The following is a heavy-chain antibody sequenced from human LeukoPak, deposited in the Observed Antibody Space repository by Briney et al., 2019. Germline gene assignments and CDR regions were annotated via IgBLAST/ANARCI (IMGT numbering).Heavy chain of an antibody. D-gene: IGHD1-26*01. Sequence: GGSLRLSCAASGFIFSSYEMNWVRQAPGQGLEWVSYIGSSGRTIYYADSLKGRFTISRDNSKNTLYLQMNSLRAEDTAVYYCATERGLFSGSYYALFDHWGQGTLVTVSS. CDR2: IGSSGRTI. CDR3: ATERGLFSGSYYALFDH. CDR1: GFIFSSYE. V-gene: IGHV3-48*03. J-gene: IGHJ4*02.